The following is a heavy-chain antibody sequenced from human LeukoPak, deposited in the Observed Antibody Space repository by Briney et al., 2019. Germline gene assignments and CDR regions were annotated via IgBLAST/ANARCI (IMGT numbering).Heavy chain of an antibody. Sequence: GGSLRLSCTSSGFTFSDYAMSWVRQAPGKGLEWVAVISYDGSNKYYADSVKGRFTISRDNSKNTLYLQMNSLRAEDTAVYYCAKVSLRGDSIYYYYYYYMDVWGKGTTVTVSS. CDR1: GFTFSDYA. D-gene: IGHD4-17*01. CDR3: AKVSLRGDSIYYYYYYYMDV. J-gene: IGHJ6*03. V-gene: IGHV3-30*04. CDR2: ISYDGSNK.